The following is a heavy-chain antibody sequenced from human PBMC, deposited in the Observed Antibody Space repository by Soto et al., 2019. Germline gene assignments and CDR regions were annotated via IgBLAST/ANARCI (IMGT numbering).Heavy chain of an antibody. Sequence: PGGSLRLSCAASGFTFSSYEMNWVRQAPGKGLEWVSYISSSGSTIYYADSVKGRFIISRDNAKNSLYLQMNSLRAEDTAVYYCARNYRYCSSTSCSGAYGMDVWGQGTTVTVSS. CDR3: ARNYRYCSSTSCSGAYGMDV. V-gene: IGHV3-48*03. CDR1: GFTFSSYE. J-gene: IGHJ6*02. D-gene: IGHD2-2*01. CDR2: ISSSGSTI.